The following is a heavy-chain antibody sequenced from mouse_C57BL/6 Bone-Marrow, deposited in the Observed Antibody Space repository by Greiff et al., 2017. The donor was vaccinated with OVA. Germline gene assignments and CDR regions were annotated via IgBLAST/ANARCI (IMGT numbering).Heavy chain of an antibody. CDR2: IYPGDGDT. D-gene: IGHD2-4*01. V-gene: IGHV1-80*01. CDR3: ARCRLRAWFAY. CDR1: GYAFSSYW. Sequence: QVQLQQSGAELVKPGASVKISCKASGYAFSSYWMNWVKQRPGKGLEWIGQIYPGDGDTNYNGKFKGKATLTADKSSGTAYMQLSSLTSEDSAVYFCARCRLRAWFAYWGQGTLVTVSA. J-gene: IGHJ3*01.